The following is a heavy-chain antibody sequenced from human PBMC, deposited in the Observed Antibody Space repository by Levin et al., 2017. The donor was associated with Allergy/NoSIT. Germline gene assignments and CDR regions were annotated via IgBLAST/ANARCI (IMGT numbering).Heavy chain of an antibody. CDR3: AKEASRTFGY. Sequence: GGSLRLSCAASGFTFTNYAMTWVRQAPEKGLEWVSTISNTGGHTYYADSVKGRFTISRDNSKNTLYLQMSSLRAEDTAVYYCAKEASRTFGYWGQGTLVTVSS. D-gene: IGHD1-14*01. CDR1: GFTFTNYA. V-gene: IGHV3-23*01. CDR2: ISNTGGHT. J-gene: IGHJ4*02.